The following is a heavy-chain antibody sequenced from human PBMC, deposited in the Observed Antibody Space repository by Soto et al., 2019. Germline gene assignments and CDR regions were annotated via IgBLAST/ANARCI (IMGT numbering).Heavy chain of an antibody. J-gene: IGHJ4*02. CDR3: ARDGEAAGLYLDY. Sequence: EVQLVESGGGLVQPGGSLRLSCAASGFIFSSYWMNWVRQAPGKGLEWVASINQDGREKYYVDSVKGRFTISRDNAKNSLYLQVNSLRAEDTAVYYCARDGEAAGLYLDYWSQGTLVTVSS. CDR2: INQDGREK. D-gene: IGHD6-25*01. V-gene: IGHV3-7*01. CDR1: GFIFSSYW.